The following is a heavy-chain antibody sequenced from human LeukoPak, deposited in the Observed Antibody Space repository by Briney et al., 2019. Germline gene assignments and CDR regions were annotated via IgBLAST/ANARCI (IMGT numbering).Heavy chain of an antibody. CDR3: AREVRPNDY. V-gene: IGHV3-23*01. J-gene: IGHJ4*02. D-gene: IGHD6-25*01. CDR2: ITISGDNT. CDR1: GLTLRNFA. Sequence: LGGSLRLSCAATGLTLRNFAMSWVRQAPGKGLEWVSSITISGDNTHYADSVKGRFTISRDNSKNTVYLQMNSLRAEDTAVYYCAREVRPNDYWGQGTLVTVSS.